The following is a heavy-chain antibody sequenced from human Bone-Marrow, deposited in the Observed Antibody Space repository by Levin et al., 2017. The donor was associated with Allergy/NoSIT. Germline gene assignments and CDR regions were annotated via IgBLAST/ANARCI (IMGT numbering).Heavy chain of an antibody. V-gene: IGHV3-33*01. CDR1: GFAFSSYG. CDR2: IWYDESNQ. Sequence: LSLTCAASGFAFSSYGMHWVRQAPGKGLEWVAVIWYDESNQEYADSVKGRFTISRDNSKNTLFLQMNRLRADDTAVYYCGRDLGHIDYWGQGTLVTVSS. CDR3: GRDLGHIDY. J-gene: IGHJ4*02.